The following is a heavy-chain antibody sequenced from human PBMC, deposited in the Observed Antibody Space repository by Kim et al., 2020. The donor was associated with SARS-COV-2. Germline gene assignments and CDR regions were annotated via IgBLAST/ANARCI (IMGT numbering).Heavy chain of an antibody. CDR3: AKGERSTMIVVVSVFDY. CDR2: ISGSGGGT. D-gene: IGHD3-22*01. CDR1: GFTFSSYA. V-gene: IGHV3-23*01. Sequence: WGSLRLSCAASGFTFSSYAMSWVRQAPGKGLEWVSAISGSGGGTYYADSVKGRFPISKDNSKNTLYLKMNSMRAEDTAVYYCAKGERSTMIVVVSVFDYWGQGTLVTVSS. J-gene: IGHJ4*02.